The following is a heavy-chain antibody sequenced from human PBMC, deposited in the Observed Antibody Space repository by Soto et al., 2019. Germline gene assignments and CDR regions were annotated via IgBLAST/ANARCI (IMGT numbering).Heavy chain of an antibody. CDR3: ARGGTSWYVDY. CDR1: GFTFNTYA. D-gene: IGHD6-13*01. CDR2: ISYDGSQQ. V-gene: IGHV3-30-3*01. Sequence: QVQLVESGGGVVQPGRSLRLSCTASGFTFNTYAIHWVCQTPGKGLERVAIISYDGSQQYYTDSVKGRFTISRDNSKNTVYLQMNSLRNEDTAVYYCARGGTSWYVDYWGQGTLVTVSS. J-gene: IGHJ4*02.